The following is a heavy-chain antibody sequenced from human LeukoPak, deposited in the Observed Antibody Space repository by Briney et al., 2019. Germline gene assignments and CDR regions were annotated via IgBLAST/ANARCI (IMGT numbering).Heavy chain of an antibody. Sequence: ASVKVSCKASGYTFTGYYMHWVRQAPGQGLEWMGWINPNSGGTSYAQKFQGRVTMTRDMSTSTVYMELSSLRSEDTAVYYCAREYSGSYWGQGTLVTVSS. CDR2: INPNSGGT. CDR1: GYTFTGYY. CDR3: AREYSGSY. D-gene: IGHD1-26*01. J-gene: IGHJ4*02. V-gene: IGHV1-2*02.